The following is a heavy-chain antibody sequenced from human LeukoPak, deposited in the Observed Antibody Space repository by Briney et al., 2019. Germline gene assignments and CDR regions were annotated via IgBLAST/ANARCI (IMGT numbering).Heavy chain of an antibody. Sequence: PGGSLRLSCAASGFTFSSYGMHWVRQAPGKGLEWVAVISYDGSNKYYADSVKGRFTISRDNSKSTLYLQMNSLRAEDTAVYYWARIASLYNWFDPWGQGTQVTVSS. V-gene: IGHV3-30*03. CDR2: ISYDGSNK. CDR3: ARIASLYNWFDP. J-gene: IGHJ5*02. CDR1: GFTFSSYG. D-gene: IGHD6-13*01.